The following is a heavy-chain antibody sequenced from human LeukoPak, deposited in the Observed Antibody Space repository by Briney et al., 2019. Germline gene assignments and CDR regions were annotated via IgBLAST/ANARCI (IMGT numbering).Heavy chain of an antibody. CDR1: GGSVSSYY. D-gene: IGHD1-26*01. V-gene: IGHV4-59*02. Sequence: SETLSLTCTVSGGSVSSYYRNWLRQPPGKGLEWIGYISNSGSGRTKYNPSLESRVTMSVETSKNQFSLKLSSVTAADTAVYYCARWNGGRYHFASWGQGTLVTVSS. CDR3: ARWNGGRYHFAS. J-gene: IGHJ4*02. CDR2: ISNSGSGRT.